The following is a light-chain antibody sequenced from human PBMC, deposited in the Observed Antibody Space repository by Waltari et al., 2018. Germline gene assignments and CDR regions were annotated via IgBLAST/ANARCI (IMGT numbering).Light chain of an antibody. V-gene: IGLV1-51*01. Sequence: QSVLTQPPPVSAAPGQKVTISCSGSSSNLRTNYGTWYQQLPGTAPKLLIYDNNKRPSGIPDRFSGSKSGTSATLGITGLQTGDEADYYCGTWDSSLSAVVFGGGTKLTVL. CDR3: GTWDSSLSAVV. CDR1: SSNLRTNY. J-gene: IGLJ2*01. CDR2: DNN.